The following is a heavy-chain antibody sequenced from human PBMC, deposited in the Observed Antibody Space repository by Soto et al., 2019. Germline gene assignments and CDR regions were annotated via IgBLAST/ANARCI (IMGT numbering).Heavy chain of an antibody. Sequence: SETLSLTCAVSGGSFIYYQWSWIRQPPGKGLERIGEINHRGSTNYIPSLQSRATISIDTSSHQFSLKLSSVTAADTAVYYCARRPDGFDIWSQGAMVTVSS. CDR1: GGSFIYYQ. J-gene: IGHJ3*02. CDR2: INHRGST. CDR3: ARRPDGFDI. V-gene: IGHV4-34*01.